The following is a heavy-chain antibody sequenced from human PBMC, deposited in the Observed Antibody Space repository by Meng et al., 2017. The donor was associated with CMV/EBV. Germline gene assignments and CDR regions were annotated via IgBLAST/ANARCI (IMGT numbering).Heavy chain of an antibody. CDR1: GFTFSSYG. CDR2: IWYDGSNK. J-gene: IGHJ4*02. V-gene: IGHV3-33*06. Sequence: GESLKISCAASGFTFSSYGMHWVRQAPGKGLERVAVIWYDGSNKYYADSVKGRFTISRDNSKNTLYLQMNSLRAEDTAVYYCAKVAYGGNSPHEDFDYWGQGTLVTVSS. D-gene: IGHD4-23*01. CDR3: AKVAYGGNSPHEDFDY.